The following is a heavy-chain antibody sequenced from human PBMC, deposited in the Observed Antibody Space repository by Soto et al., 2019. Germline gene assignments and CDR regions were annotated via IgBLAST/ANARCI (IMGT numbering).Heavy chain of an antibody. CDR2: IWYDGSNK. J-gene: IGHJ4*02. V-gene: IGHV3-33*01. Sequence: GSLRLSCAASGFTFSSYGMHWVRQAPGKGLEWVAVIWYDGSNKYYADSVKGRFTISRDNAKNSLYLQMNSLRDEDTAVYYCARDSKTWSGYPIDSWGQGTLVTVSS. D-gene: IGHD3-3*01. CDR1: GFTFSSYG. CDR3: ARDSKTWSGYPIDS.